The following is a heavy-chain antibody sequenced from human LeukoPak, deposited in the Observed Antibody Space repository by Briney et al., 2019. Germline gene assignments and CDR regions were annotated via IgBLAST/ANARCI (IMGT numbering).Heavy chain of an antibody. D-gene: IGHD6-19*01. V-gene: IGHV1-69*04. CDR1: GGTFSSYT. Sequence: SVKVSCKASGGTFSSYTISWVRQAPGQGLGWMGRIIPILGIANYAQKFQGRVTITADKSTSTAYMELSSLRSEDTAVYYCARDPGYSSGWYPFDYWGQGTLVTVSS. J-gene: IGHJ4*02. CDR2: IIPILGIA. CDR3: ARDPGYSSGWYPFDY.